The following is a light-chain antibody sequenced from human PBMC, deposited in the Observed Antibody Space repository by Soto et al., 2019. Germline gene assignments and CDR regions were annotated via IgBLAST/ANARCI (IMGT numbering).Light chain of an antibody. J-gene: IGKJ1*01. CDR1: QSISSW. CDR2: KPS. V-gene: IGKV1-5*03. Sequence: DIQLSQSPSTLSASVGDRVTITCRARQSISSWLAWYQQKPGKAPKLLIYKPSTLESGVPSRFSGSGSGTEFPLTISTLQLDNFATYSCQQYNSSPTFGQGTKVEIK. CDR3: QQYNSSPT.